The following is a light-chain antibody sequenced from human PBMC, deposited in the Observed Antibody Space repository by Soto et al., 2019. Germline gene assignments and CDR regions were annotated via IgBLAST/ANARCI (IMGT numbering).Light chain of an antibody. CDR1: SSDVGDYNY. CDR2: DVS. CDR3: CSYAASNTFV. V-gene: IGLV2-11*01. J-gene: IGLJ1*01. Sequence: QSVLTQPRSVSGSPGQSVTISCTGTSSDVGDYNYVSWYQQYSGKAPKVMIYDVSKRPSGVPDRFSGSKSGNTASLTISGLQAEDEADYYCCSYAASNTFVFGNGIKVTVL.